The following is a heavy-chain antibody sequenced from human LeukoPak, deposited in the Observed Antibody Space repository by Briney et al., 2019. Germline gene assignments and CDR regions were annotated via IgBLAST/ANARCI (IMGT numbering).Heavy chain of an antibody. J-gene: IGHJ4*02. D-gene: IGHD5-18*01. V-gene: IGHV4-59*08. CDR2: IYYSGST. Sequence: PSETLSLTCTVSGGSISSYYWSWIRQPPGKGLEWIGYIYYSGSTNYNPSLKSRVTISVDTSKNQFSLKLSSVTAADTAVYYCARLEYSYGFFGYWGQGTLVTVSS. CDR1: GGSISSYY. CDR3: ARLEYSYGFFGY.